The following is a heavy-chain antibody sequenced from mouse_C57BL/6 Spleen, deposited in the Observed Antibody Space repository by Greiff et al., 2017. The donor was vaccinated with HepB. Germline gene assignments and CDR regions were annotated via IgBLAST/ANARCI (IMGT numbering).Heavy chain of an antibody. J-gene: IGHJ4*01. CDR3: ARKKGRGYAMDY. D-gene: IGHD3-3*01. CDR1: GYAFSSSW. CDR2: IYPGDGDT. V-gene: IGHV1-82*01. Sequence: QVQLKQSGPELVKPGASVKISCKASGYAFSSSWMNWVKQRPGKGLEWIGRIYPGDGDTNYNGKFKGKATLTADKSSSTAYMQLSSLTSEDSAVYFCARKKGRGYAMDYWGQGTSVTVSS.